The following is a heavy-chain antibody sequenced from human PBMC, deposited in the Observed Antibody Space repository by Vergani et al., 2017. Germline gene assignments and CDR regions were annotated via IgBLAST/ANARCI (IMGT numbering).Heavy chain of an antibody. V-gene: IGHV3-49*04. J-gene: IGHJ4*02. CDR1: GFTFGYYA. CDR3: TRGIDKLDY. Sequence: EVQLVESGGGLVQPGRSLRLSCTASGFTFGYYAMSWVRQAPGKGLAWVGCIRSKAYGGTTEYAASVKGRFTISRDDSKSIAYLQMNSLKTEDTAVYYCTRGIDKLDYWGQGTLVTVSS. CDR2: IRSKAYGGTT.